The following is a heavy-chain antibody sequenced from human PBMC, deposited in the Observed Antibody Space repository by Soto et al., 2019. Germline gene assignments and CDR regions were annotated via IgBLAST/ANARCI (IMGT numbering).Heavy chain of an antibody. V-gene: IGHV3-33*01. CDR3: ARDSKDDSSGYYAGFDY. J-gene: IGHJ4*02. CDR1: GFTFSSYG. D-gene: IGHD3-22*01. Sequence: QVQLVESGGGVVQPGRSLRLSCAVSGFTFSSYGMNWVRQAPGKGLEWGAAIYYAGRNKYYADSVRGRFTISRDNFKNTLYLHMNSLRAEDTAVYYCARDSKDDSSGYYAGFDYWGQGTLVTVSS. CDR2: IYYAGRNK.